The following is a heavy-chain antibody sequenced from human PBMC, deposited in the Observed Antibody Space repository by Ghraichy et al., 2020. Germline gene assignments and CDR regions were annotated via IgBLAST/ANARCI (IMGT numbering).Heavy chain of an antibody. D-gene: IGHD3-3*01. J-gene: IGHJ4*02. CDR1: GGSFSGYY. CDR3: ARGRSFGVVTFDY. V-gene: IGHV4-34*01. Sequence: SETLSLTCAVYGGSFSGYYWSWIRQPPGKGLEWIGEINHSGSTNYNPSLKSRVTISVDTSKNQFSLKLSSVTAADTAVYYCARGRSFGVVTFDYWGQGTLVTVSS. CDR2: INHSGST.